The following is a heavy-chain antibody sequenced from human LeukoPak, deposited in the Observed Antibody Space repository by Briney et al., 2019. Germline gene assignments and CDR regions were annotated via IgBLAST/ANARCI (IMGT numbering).Heavy chain of an antibody. Sequence: PGGSLKLSCAASGFTFSDYTMSWVRQAPGKGLEWVSSITPRGDYIYYADSLKGRFTISRDNAKNSLYLQMNSLRAEDTAVYYCARRGQWLVNWGQGTLVTVSS. D-gene: IGHD6-19*01. CDR1: GFTFSDYT. J-gene: IGHJ4*02. V-gene: IGHV3-21*01. CDR2: ITPRGDYI. CDR3: ARRGQWLVN.